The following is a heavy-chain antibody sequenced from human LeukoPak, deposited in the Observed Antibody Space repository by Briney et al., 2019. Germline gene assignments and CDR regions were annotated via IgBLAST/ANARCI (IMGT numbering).Heavy chain of an antibody. V-gene: IGHV4-59*08. CDR3: ASRGYSGYDPLPHFDY. Sequence: KPSETLSLTCTVSGGSISSYYWSWIRQPPGKGLEWIGYIYYSGCTYYNPSLKSRGTISVDTSKNQFSLKLSSVTAADTAVYYCASRGYSGYDPLPHFDYWGQGTLVTVSS. J-gene: IGHJ4*02. CDR1: GGSISSYY. CDR2: IYYSGCT. D-gene: IGHD5-12*01.